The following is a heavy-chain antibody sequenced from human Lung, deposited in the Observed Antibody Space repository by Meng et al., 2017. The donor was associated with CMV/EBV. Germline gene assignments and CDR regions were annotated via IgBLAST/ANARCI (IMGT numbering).Heavy chain of an antibody. Sequence: GESXKISCAASGFTFSSYAMHWVRQAPGKGLEWVAVISYDGSNKYYADSVKGRFTISRDNSKNTLYLQMNSLRAEDTAVYYCARVNIVVVPAAPLDVWGQGNXVTVSS. J-gene: IGHJ6*02. CDR1: GFTFSSYA. CDR3: ARVNIVVVPAAPLDV. V-gene: IGHV3-30-3*01. D-gene: IGHD2-2*01. CDR2: ISYDGSNK.